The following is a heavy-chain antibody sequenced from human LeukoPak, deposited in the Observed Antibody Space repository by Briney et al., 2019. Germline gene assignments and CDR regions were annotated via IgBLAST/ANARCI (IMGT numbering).Heavy chain of an antibody. CDR1: GFTFSTYW. V-gene: IGHV3-23*01. J-gene: IGHJ4*02. CDR3: AKDPIPSYYDFWSGSSN. CDR2: ISGSGGST. Sequence: GGSLRLSCAASGFTFSTYWMSWVRQAPGKGLEWVSAISGSGGSTSYADSVKGRFTISRDNSKNTLYLQMNSLRAEDTAVYYCAKDPIPSYYDFWSGSSNWGQGTLVTVSS. D-gene: IGHD3-3*01.